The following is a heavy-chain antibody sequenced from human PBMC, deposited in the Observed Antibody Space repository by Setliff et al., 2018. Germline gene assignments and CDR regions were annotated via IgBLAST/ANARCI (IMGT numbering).Heavy chain of an antibody. Sequence: GASVKVSCKTSGYTFISYGISWVRQAPGQGLEWMGWISAYAQKFQGRVTMTTDTSTNTAFMELRSLRSDDTAVYYCTRGPKDFVVPPTANIFDYWGQGTVVTVSS. D-gene: IGHD2-2*01. CDR2: ISA. CDR1: GYTFISYG. V-gene: IGHV1-18*01. J-gene: IGHJ4*02. CDR3: TRGPKDFVVPPTANIFDY.